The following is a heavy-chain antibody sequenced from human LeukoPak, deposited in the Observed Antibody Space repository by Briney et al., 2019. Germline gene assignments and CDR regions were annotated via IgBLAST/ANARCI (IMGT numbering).Heavy chain of an antibody. CDR1: GGAITGFY. V-gene: IGHV4-4*07. CDR2: VYSSGTT. J-gene: IGHJ6*04. Sequence: PSETLSLTCTVSGGAITGFYWSWVRQPAGKGLEWVGRVYSSGTTTANPSLKSRVTMSADTSKSQFSLNLRSVTAADTAVYYCARGKSGPGFSHYYMDVWGSGITVTVSS. D-gene: IGHD3-10*01. CDR3: ARGKSGPGFSHYYMDV.